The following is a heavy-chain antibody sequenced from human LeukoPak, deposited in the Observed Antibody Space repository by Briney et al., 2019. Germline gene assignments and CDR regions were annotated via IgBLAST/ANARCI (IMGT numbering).Heavy chain of an antibody. CDR3: AKGDSSSWSSPGHY. CDR2: ISGSGGST. Sequence: PGGSLRLSCAASGFTFSSYAMSWVRQAPGKGLEWVSAISGSGGSTYYADSVKGRFTISRDNSKNTLYLQMNSLRAEDTAVYYCAKGDSSSWSSPGHYWGQGTLVTVSS. J-gene: IGHJ4*02. CDR1: GFTFSSYA. D-gene: IGHD6-13*01. V-gene: IGHV3-23*01.